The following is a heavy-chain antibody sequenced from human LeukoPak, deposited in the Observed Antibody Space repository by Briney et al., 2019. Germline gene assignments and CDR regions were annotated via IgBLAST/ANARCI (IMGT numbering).Heavy chain of an antibody. CDR3: ARGETLKTGVQVFVI. J-gene: IGHJ3*02. V-gene: IGHV4-59*01. CDR2: IYYSGST. CDR1: GGSISSYY. D-gene: IGHD3-16*01. Sequence: SETLSLTCTVSGGSISSYYWSWIRQPPGKGLEWIGYIYYSGSTNYNPSLKSRVTISVDTSKNQFSLKLSSVTAADTAVYYCARGETLKTGVQVFVIWAQGTMVTVSS.